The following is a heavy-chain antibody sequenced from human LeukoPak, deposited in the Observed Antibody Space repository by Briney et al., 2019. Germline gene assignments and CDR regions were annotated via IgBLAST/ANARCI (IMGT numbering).Heavy chain of an antibody. D-gene: IGHD6-19*01. Sequence: GGSLRLSCAASGFTFSSYAMSWVRQAPGKGLEWVSAISGSGGSTYYADSVKGRFTISRDNSKNTLYLQMSSLRAEDTAVYYCASGRIAVGTLYFQHWGQGTLVTVSS. CDR3: ASGRIAVGTLYFQH. J-gene: IGHJ1*01. CDR2: ISGSGGST. V-gene: IGHV3-23*01. CDR1: GFTFSSYA.